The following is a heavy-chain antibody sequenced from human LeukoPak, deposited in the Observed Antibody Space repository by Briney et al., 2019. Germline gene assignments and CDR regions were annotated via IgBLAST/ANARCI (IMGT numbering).Heavy chain of an antibody. CDR3: ARRPPPGSGISWLDY. CDR1: GFTLSNYW. V-gene: IGHV3-7*01. D-gene: IGHD6-13*01. J-gene: IGHJ4*02. CDR2: IEQDGSQR. Sequence: PGGSLRLSCAASGFTLSNYWMNWVRQAPGKGLEWVAYIEQDGSQRSYVDSVNGRFTISRDSAKNSLFLQMNSLRVEDTAIYYCARRPPPGSGISWLDYWGQGTLVTVSS.